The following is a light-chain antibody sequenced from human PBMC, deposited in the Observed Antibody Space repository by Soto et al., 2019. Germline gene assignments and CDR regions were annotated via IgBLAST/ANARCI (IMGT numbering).Light chain of an antibody. CDR1: SSDVGAYNY. J-gene: IGLJ1*01. CDR3: SSYAGGNNFV. Sequence: QSVLTQPPSASGSPGQSVTISCTGTSSDVGAYNYVSWYQQHPGRAPKLLIFEVNKRPSGVPDRFSGSKSGNTASLTVSGLQAEDEADYYCSSYAGGNNFVFGTGTKVT. V-gene: IGLV2-8*01. CDR2: EVN.